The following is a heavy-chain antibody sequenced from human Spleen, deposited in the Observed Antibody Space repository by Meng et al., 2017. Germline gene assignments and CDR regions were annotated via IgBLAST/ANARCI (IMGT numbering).Heavy chain of an antibody. CDR1: GGSFSGYY. D-gene: IGHD3-9*01. V-gene: IGHV4-34*01. J-gene: IGHJ4*02. CDR3: ARGWRYFDY. Sequence: ESLKISCAVYGGSFSGYYWSWIRQPPGKGLEWIGEINHSGSTNYNPSLKSRVTISVDTSKNQFSLKLSSVTAADTAVYYCARGWRYFDYWGQGTLVTVSS. CDR2: INHSGST.